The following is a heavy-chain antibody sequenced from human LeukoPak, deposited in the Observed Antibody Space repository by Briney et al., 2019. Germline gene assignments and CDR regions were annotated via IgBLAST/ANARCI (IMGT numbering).Heavy chain of an antibody. V-gene: IGHV3-30-3*01. CDR2: ISYDGSNK. J-gene: IGHJ6*02. CDR1: GFTFSSYA. Sequence: PGGSLRLSCAASGFTFSSYAMHWVRQAPGKGLEWVAVISYDGSNKYYADSVKGRFTISRDNSKNTLYLQMNSLRAEDTAVYYCARDVPLRYFDYGMDVWGQGTTVTVSS. D-gene: IGHD3-9*01. CDR3: ARDVPLRYFDYGMDV.